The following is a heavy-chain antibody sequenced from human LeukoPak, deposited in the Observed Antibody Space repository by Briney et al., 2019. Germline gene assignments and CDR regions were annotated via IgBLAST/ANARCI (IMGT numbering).Heavy chain of an antibody. CDR2: ICSSSSYI. D-gene: IGHD2-21*02. V-gene: IGHV3-21*01. CDR1: GFTFRSYS. J-gene: IGHJ4*02. Sequence: GGSLRLSCAASGFTFRSYSMDWGRQAPGEGLGWGSSICSSSSYIYYADSVKGRFTISRDNAKNSLYLQMNSLRAEDTAVYYCARDQVAYCGGDCGSTAAYWGQGTLVTVSS. CDR3: ARDQVAYCGGDCGSTAAY.